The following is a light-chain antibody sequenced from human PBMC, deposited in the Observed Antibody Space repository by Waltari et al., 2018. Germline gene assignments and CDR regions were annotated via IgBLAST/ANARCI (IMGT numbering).Light chain of an antibody. CDR3: QTWDGTTAV. J-gene: IGLJ3*02. V-gene: IGLV3-1*01. CDR1: PLGPQF. CDR2: EDK. Sequence: SYELTQPPSVSVSPGQPASITCSGDPLGPQFASWYQQKPGQSPVVVIYEDKKRPSGLPERFSGSNSGNAATLTISGTQAVDEADYYCQTWDGTTAVFGGGTKLTVL.